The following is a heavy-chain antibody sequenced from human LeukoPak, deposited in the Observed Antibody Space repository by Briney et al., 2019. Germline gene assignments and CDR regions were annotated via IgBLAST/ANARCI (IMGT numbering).Heavy chain of an antibody. CDR3: SKSRGSSWLDNDGFDI. D-gene: IGHD6-13*01. CDR2: ISGSGGST. J-gene: IGHJ3*02. V-gene: IGHV3-23*01. Sequence: GGSLRLSCAASAFTFSSYAMSWVRQAPGKGLEWVSAISGSGGSTYYADSVKGRFTISRDNSKNTLYLQMNSLRAEDTAVYYCSKSRGSSWLDNDGFDIWGQGTMVTVSS. CDR1: AFTFSSYA.